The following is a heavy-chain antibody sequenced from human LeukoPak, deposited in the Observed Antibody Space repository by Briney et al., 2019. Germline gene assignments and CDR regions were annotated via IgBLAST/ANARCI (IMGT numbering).Heavy chain of an antibody. CDR3: AREGGAFYDILTGYPSFFDY. CDR1: GFTFSSYE. Sequence: GGSLRLSCAASGFTFSSYEMNWVRQAPGKGLEWVSYISSSGSTIYYADSVKGRFTISRDNAKNSLYLQMNSLRAEDTAVYYCAREGGAFYDILTGYPSFFDYWGQGTLVTVSS. D-gene: IGHD3-9*01. V-gene: IGHV3-48*03. CDR2: ISSSGSTI. J-gene: IGHJ4*02.